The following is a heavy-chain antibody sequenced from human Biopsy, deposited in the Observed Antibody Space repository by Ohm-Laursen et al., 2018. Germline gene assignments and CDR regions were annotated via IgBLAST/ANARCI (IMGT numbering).Heavy chain of an antibody. CDR1: GFTLDTYS. Sequence: GSLRLSCAAPGFTLDTYSMNWVRQAPGKGLEWVSSISSSSSHVYYAESLRGRSTTSRDNAKNSLSLQMNSLRAEDTAIYYCVRVRCSGGGCYQRHDAFEIWGQGTMVAVSS. J-gene: IGHJ3*02. CDR2: ISSSSSHV. D-gene: IGHD2-15*01. CDR3: VRVRCSGGGCYQRHDAFEI. V-gene: IGHV3-21*01.